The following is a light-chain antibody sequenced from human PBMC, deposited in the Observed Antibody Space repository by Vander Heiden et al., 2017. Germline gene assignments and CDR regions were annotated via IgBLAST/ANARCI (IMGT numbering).Light chain of an antibody. J-gene: IGLJ1*01. V-gene: IGLV3-9*01. CDR2: RDS. CDR1: NIGSKN. CDR3: QVWDSSTAWDV. Sequence: SYELTQPLSVSVALGQTARITCGGNNIGSKNVHWYQQKPGQAPVLVIYRDSNRPSGIPERFSGSNSGNTATLTISRAQAGDEADYYCQVWDSSTAWDVFGTGTKVTVL.